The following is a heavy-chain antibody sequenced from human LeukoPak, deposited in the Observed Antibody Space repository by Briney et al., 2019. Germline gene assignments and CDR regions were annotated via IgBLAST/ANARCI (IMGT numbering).Heavy chain of an antibody. V-gene: IGHV3-7*01. D-gene: IGHD3-22*01. CDR3: ARGGDISGFYYDY. Sequence: PGGSLRLSCAASGFIFSYYWMSWVRQAPGKGREWVANIKEDGSEKYYVDSVKGRFTISRDHAKNSLYLQMNSLRAEDTAVYYCARGGDISGFYYDYWGQGTLVTVSS. J-gene: IGHJ4*02. CDR1: GFIFSYYW. CDR2: IKEDGSEK.